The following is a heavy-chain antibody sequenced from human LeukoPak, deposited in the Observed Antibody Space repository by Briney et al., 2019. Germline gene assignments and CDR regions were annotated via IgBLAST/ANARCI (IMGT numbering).Heavy chain of an antibody. CDR1: AFTFSNFA. CDR2: ISADGADT. J-gene: IGHJ4*02. Sequence: GGSLRLSCAASAFTFSNFAMTWVRQAPGKGLEWVSAISADGADTYYADSVKGRFTISRDNSKNTPYLQMNSLRAEDTAVYYCAGGDFDYWGQGTLVTVSS. V-gene: IGHV3-23*01. CDR3: AGGDFDY.